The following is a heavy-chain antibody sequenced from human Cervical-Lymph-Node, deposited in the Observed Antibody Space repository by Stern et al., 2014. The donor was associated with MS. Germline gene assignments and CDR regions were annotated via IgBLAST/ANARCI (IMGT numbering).Heavy chain of an antibody. CDR3: ARGGAVTSSEYYFDY. J-gene: IGHJ4*02. CDR2: ISYDGSDN. D-gene: IGHD4-17*01. Sequence: VQLVESGGGVVQPGRSLRLSCAASGFTFSYHAMHWVRQAPGKGLEWVAVISYDGSDNYYAGSVKGRFTLSRDNSKNTLYLQMNSLRAEDTAVYYCARGGAVTSSEYYFDYWGKGTLVTVSS. V-gene: IGHV3-30*01. CDR1: GFTFSYHA.